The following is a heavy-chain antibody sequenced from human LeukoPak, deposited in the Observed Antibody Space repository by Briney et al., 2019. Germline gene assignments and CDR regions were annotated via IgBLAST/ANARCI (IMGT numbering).Heavy chain of an antibody. CDR3: AKWGDYDILTGYYVSDF. D-gene: IGHD3-9*01. Sequence: GGSLSLSCAASGFIFRNYAMSWVRQAPGKGLEWVSAITGSGDTTYYADSVKGRFTISRDNSKNTLYVEMNTLRAEDTAVYYCAKWGDYDILTGYYVSDFWGQGTLVTVSS. CDR2: ITGSGDTT. CDR1: GFIFRNYA. V-gene: IGHV3-23*01. J-gene: IGHJ4*02.